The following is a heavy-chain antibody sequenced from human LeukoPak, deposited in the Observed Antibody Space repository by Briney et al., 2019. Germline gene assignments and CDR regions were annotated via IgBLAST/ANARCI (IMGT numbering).Heavy chain of an antibody. CDR3: AGGILVTLIDY. D-gene: IGHD3-16*01. CDR1: GVSVTDYY. J-gene: IGHJ4*02. CDR2: IYYSGST. V-gene: IGHV4-30-4*08. Sequence: SETLSLTCTVSGVSVTDYYWTWVRQPPGKGLEWIGYIYYSGSTYYNPSLKSRVTISVDTSKNQFSLKLSSVTAADTAVYYCAGGILVTLIDYWGQGTLVTVSS.